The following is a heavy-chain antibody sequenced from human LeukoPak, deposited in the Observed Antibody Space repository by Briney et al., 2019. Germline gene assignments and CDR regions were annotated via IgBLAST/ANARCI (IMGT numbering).Heavy chain of an antibody. J-gene: IGHJ4*02. CDR3: VRDPDALDY. CDR1: GFTFSRYS. V-gene: IGHV3-48*02. CDR2: IRGSGGTT. Sequence: GGPLRLSCAASGFTFSRYSMNWVRQAPGKGLEWVSYIRGSGGTTYYADSVKGRFTISRDNAKNSLYLQLNSLRDEDTAVYYCVRDPDALDYWGQGTLVTASS.